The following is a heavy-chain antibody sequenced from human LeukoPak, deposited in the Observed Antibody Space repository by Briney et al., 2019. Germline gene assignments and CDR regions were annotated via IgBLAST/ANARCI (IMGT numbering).Heavy chain of an antibody. CDR2: MNPNSGNT. V-gene: IGHV1-8*01. Sequence: ASVKVSCKASGYTFTSYDINWVRQATGQGLEWMGWMNPNSGNTGYAQKFQGRVTMTRITSISTAYLELSSLRSEDTAVYCCARGPILYSGYDGGSWFDPWGQGTLVTVSS. J-gene: IGHJ5*02. CDR1: GYTFTSYD. CDR3: ARGPILYSGYDGGSWFDP. D-gene: IGHD5-12*01.